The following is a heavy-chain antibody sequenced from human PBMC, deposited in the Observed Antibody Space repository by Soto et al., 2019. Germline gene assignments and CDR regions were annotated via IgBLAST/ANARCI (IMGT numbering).Heavy chain of an antibody. CDR3: ARHLHFGTFDP. D-gene: IGHD3-16*01. J-gene: IGHJ5*02. CDR2: IYYSGST. CDR1: GGSISSYY. Sequence: TSETLSLTCTVSGGSISSYYWSWIRQPPGKGLEWIGYIYYSGSTNYNPSLKSRVTISVDTSKNQFSLKLSSVTAADTAVYYCARHLHFGTFDPWGQGALVTVSS. V-gene: IGHV4-59*08.